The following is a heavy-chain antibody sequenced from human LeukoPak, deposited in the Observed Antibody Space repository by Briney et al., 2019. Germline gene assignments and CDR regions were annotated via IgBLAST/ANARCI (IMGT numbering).Heavy chain of an antibody. Sequence: SETLSLTCTVSGGSITSSSYYWGWIRQPPGKGLEWIGSIYHSGSTYYNPSLKSRVTISVDTSKNQFSLKLTSVTAADTAVYYCARIYYSSSYDYWYFELWGRGTLVTVSS. V-gene: IGHV4-39*07. D-gene: IGHD6-13*01. J-gene: IGHJ2*01. CDR2: IYHSGST. CDR3: ARIYYSSSYDYWYFEL. CDR1: GGSITSSSYY.